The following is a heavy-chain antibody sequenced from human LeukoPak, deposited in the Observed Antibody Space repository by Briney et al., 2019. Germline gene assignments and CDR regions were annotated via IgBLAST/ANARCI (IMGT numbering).Heavy chain of an antibody. Sequence: GASVKVSCKASGGTFSSYAISWVRQAPGQGLEWMGGIIPIFGTANYAQKFQGRVMITADESTSTAYMELSSLRSEDTAVYYCASWGMATVVPTPFDYWGQGTLVTVSS. D-gene: IGHD4-23*01. CDR2: IIPIFGTA. CDR3: ASWGMATVVPTPFDY. CDR1: GGTFSSYA. V-gene: IGHV1-69*13. J-gene: IGHJ4*02.